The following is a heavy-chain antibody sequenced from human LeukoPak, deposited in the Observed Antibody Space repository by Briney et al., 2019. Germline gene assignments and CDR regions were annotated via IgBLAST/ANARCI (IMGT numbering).Heavy chain of an antibody. D-gene: IGHD5-18*01. J-gene: IGHJ4*02. Sequence: GASVKVSCKASGYTFTSYGISWVRQAPGQGLEWMGWISAYNGNTNYAQKLQGRVTMTTDTSTSTAYMELRSLRSDDTAVYYCARENLGIGYGYYDYWGQGTLVTVSS. CDR3: ARENLGIGYGYYDY. V-gene: IGHV1-18*01. CDR1: GYTFTSYG. CDR2: ISAYNGNT.